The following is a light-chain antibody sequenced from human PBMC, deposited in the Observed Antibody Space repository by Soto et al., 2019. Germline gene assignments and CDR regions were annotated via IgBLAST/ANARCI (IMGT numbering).Light chain of an antibody. CDR2: CAS. V-gene: IGKV3-15*01. Sequence: EIGMTQSPATLSVSPGERATLSCRSSESSNNYLAWYQRKPGQAPRLLFSCASTRATGVPATFSGSGSGTDFTLTISSLQSEDFAVYYCQQYNSWPPTFGQGTKVENK. CDR1: ESSNNY. CDR3: QQYNSWPPT. J-gene: IGKJ1*01.